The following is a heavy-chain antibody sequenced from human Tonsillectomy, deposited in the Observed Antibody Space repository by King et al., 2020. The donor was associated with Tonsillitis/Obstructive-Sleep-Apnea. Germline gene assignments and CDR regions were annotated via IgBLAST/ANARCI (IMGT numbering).Heavy chain of an antibody. V-gene: IGHV7-4-1*02. CDR1: GSSFSIYG. CDR3: ASLSSADYYYYYMDV. Sequence: QLVQSGSELKKPGASVRVSCQASGSSFSIYGMNWVRQAPGQGLEWMGWINTNTGNSTYAQGFTGRFVFSSDSSVSTAYLQISSLKAEDTAVYYCASLSSADYYYYYMDVWGKGTTVTVSS. CDR2: INTNTGNS. J-gene: IGHJ6*03. D-gene: IGHD6-6*01.